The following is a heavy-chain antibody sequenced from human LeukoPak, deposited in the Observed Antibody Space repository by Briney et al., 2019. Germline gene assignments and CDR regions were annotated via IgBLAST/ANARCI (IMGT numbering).Heavy chain of an antibody. CDR2: IQYDGSSK. CDR3: AKDFGSGSYGFDP. Sequence: PGGSLRLSCAASGFTFSSCGMHWVRQAPGKGLEWVSFIQYDGSSKYSTDSVKDRFTISRDNSKSTLYLQINSLRAEDTAVYYCAKDFGSGSYGFDPWGQGTLVTVSS. J-gene: IGHJ5*02. V-gene: IGHV3-30*02. D-gene: IGHD1-26*01. CDR1: GFTFSSCG.